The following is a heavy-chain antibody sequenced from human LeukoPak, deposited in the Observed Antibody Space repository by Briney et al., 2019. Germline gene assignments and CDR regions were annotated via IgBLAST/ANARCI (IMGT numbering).Heavy chain of an antibody. CDR1: GFTFSNHA. J-gene: IGHJ4*02. V-gene: IGHV3-23*01. CDR2: ISGSGDSP. D-gene: IGHD7-27*01. CDR3: ARRGPNWGFFDS. Sequence: GGSLRLSCAASGFTFSNHAMCWGRQAPGKGREWVSTISGSGDSPYYADSVKGRFPISGDNSKNTLYLQMNSLRAEDTAVYYCARRGPNWGFFDSWGRGTLVTVSS.